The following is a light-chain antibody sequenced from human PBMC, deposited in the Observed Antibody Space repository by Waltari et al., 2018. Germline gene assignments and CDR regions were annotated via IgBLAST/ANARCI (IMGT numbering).Light chain of an antibody. CDR1: SSDVGDYNY. V-gene: IGLV2-8*01. CDR2: EVT. J-gene: IGLJ2*01. CDR3: SSYAGSNSVI. Sequence: QSALTQPPSASGSPGQSVTISCTGTSSDVGDYNYVSWYQQHPGKAPKRMIYEVTQRPSGVPDRFSGSKSGNTASLTVSGLQAEDEADYYCSSYAGSNSVIFGGGTKLTVL.